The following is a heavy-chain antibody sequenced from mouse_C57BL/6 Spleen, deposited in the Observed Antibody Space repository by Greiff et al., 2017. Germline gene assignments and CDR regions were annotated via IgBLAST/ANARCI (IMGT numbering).Heavy chain of an antibody. D-gene: IGHD1-1*01. V-gene: IGHV5-6*02. CDR2: ISSGGSYT. CDR3: ARHHYYGSSYWYFDV. Sequence: DVMLVESGGDLVKPGGSLKLSCAASGFTFSSYGMSWVRQTPDKRLEWVATISSGGSYTYYPDSVKGRFTISRDNAKNTLYLQMSSLKSEDTAMYYGARHHYYGSSYWYFDVWGTGTTVTVSS. J-gene: IGHJ1*03. CDR1: GFTFSSYG.